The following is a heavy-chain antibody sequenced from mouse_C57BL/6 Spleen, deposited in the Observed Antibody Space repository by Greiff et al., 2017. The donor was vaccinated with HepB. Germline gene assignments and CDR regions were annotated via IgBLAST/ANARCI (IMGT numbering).Heavy chain of an antibody. Sequence: VKLQESGAELARPGASVKLSCKASGYTFTSYGISWVKQRTGQGLEWIGEIYPRSGNTYYNEKFKGKATLTADKSSSTAYMELRSLTSEDSAVYFCAREGLEFPFAYWGQGTLVTVSA. D-gene: IGHD3-3*01. CDR1: GYTFTSYG. CDR2: IYPRSGNT. V-gene: IGHV1-81*01. CDR3: AREGLEFPFAY. J-gene: IGHJ3*01.